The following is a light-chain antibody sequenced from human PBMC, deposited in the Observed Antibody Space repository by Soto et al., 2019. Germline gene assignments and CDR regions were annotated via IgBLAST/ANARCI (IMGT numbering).Light chain of an antibody. Sequence: DIVMTQSPDSLAVSLGERATINCKSSQTFLDSSNNKDYLTWYQQKPGQPPKLLIYWASTREFGVPDRFSGSGSGTDFTLTISSVQAEDVAVYYCQQYNNWPRTFGQGTKVDIK. CDR2: WAS. CDR1: QTFLDSSNNKDY. CDR3: QQYNNWPRT. V-gene: IGKV4-1*01. J-gene: IGKJ1*01.